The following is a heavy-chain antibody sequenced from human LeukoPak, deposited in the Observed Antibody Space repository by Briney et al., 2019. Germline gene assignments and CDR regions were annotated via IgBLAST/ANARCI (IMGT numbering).Heavy chain of an antibody. Sequence: VASVKVSCKASGYTFTGYYMHWVRQAPGQGLEWMGWINPNSGGTNYAQKFQGRVTMTRDTSISTAYMELSRLRSDDTAVYYCARGPVLDYGDYDLVHQNWFDPWGQGTLVTVSS. D-gene: IGHD4-17*01. J-gene: IGHJ5*02. CDR3: ARGPVLDYGDYDLVHQNWFDP. CDR2: INPNSGGT. V-gene: IGHV1-2*02. CDR1: GYTFTGYY.